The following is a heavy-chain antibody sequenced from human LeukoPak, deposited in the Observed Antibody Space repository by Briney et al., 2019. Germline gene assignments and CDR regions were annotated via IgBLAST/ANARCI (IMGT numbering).Heavy chain of an antibody. CDR2: LGGSGGST. CDR1: AFTFSSFA. V-gene: IGHV3-23*01. J-gene: IGHJ4*02. D-gene: IGHD1-26*01. CDR3: AKNINSARCFDN. Sequence: PGGSLRLSCAASAFTFSSFAMSWVRQAPGKGLEWVSTLGGSGGSTFYADSVRGRFSISRDNSKNTLYLHLNSLRAEDTAVYYCAKNINSARCFDNWGRGTLVTVSS.